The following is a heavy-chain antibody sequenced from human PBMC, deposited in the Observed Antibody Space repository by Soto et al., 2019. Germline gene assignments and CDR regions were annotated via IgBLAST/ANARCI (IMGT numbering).Heavy chain of an antibody. Sequence: EVQLVESGGGLVQPGGSLRLSCAASGFTFNNYWMSWVRQAPGKGLEWVANIKEDGSEKYYVDSVKGRFTISRDNAKNSLYLQMNSPRAEDTAVYYCARDEVGPGDYWGQGTLVTVSS. CDR3: ARDEVGPGDY. J-gene: IGHJ4*02. V-gene: IGHV3-7*04. D-gene: IGHD2-15*01. CDR2: IKEDGSEK. CDR1: GFTFNNYW.